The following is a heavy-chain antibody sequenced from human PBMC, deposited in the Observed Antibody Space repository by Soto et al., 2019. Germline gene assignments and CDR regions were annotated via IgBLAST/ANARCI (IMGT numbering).Heavy chain of an antibody. V-gene: IGHV1-46*03. CDR1: GCTFTSYY. D-gene: IGHD3-10*01. Sequence: ASVKVSCKASGCTFTSYYMHWVRQAPGQGLEWMGIINPSGGSTSYAQRFQGRVTMTRDTSTSTVYMELSSLRSEDTAVYYCARDEGYYYGSGSYGYYYMDVWGKGTTVTVSS. J-gene: IGHJ6*03. CDR3: ARDEGYYYGSGSYGYYYMDV. CDR2: INPSGGST.